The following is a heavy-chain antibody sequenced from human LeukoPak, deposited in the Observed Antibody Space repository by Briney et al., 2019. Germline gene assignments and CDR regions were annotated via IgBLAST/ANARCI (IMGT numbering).Heavy chain of an antibody. D-gene: IGHD3-22*01. CDR1: GFTFSSYG. V-gene: IGHV3-33*06. CDR3: AKDNSYYDSSGYHIDY. J-gene: IGHJ4*02. Sequence: GGSLRLSCAASGFTFSSYGMHWVRQAPGKGLEWVAVIWYDGSNKYYADSVKGRFTISRDNSKNTLYLQMNSLRAEDTAVYYCAKDNSYYDSSGYHIDYWGQGTLVTVSS. CDR2: IWYDGSNK.